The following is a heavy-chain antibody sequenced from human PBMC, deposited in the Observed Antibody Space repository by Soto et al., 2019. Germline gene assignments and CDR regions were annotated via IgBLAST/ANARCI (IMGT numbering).Heavy chain of an antibody. Sequence: QVHLVESGGGVVQPGGSLRLSCAASGFNFRGFTMHWVRQAPDKGLEWLSVISYAGDYKNYADSVRGRISISRDNSKNTLFLQMNSLSPDDTAVYFCAREPWGYSGSAKHFDYWGQGSLVIVSS. D-gene: IGHD6-25*01. V-gene: IGHV3-30-3*01. J-gene: IGHJ4*02. CDR3: AREPWGYSGSAKHFDY. CDR2: ISYAGDYK. CDR1: GFNFRGFT.